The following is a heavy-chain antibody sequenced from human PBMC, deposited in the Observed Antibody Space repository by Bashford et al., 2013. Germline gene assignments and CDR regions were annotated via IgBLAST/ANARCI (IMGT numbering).Heavy chain of an antibody. CDR1: GFTFSNYA. V-gene: IGHV3-23*01. J-gene: IGHJ4*02. CDR2: ISGSDGTT. D-gene: IGHD2-15*01. Sequence: GGSLRLSCEASGFTFSNYAMTWVRQAPGKGLEWVSVISGSDGTTHYADSVKGRFTISRDNSKNTLYLQMNSLRVEDTATYYCAKCWWQLLTSIDYWGQGTLVTVSS. CDR3: AKCWWQLLTSIDY.